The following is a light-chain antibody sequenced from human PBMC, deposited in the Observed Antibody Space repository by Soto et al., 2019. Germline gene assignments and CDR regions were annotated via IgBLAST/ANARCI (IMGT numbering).Light chain of an antibody. CDR2: EAD. CDR3: SSYAGDSALI. CDR1: RSDVGSYNF. V-gene: IGLV2-23*01. J-gene: IGLJ2*01. Sequence: QSALTQPASVSGSPGQSISISCTGSRSDVGSYNFVSWYQLFPGKAPKLIIYEADKRPSGVSSRFSGSKSGFTASLTISGLQAEEEADYFCSSYAGDSALIFGGGTQLTV.